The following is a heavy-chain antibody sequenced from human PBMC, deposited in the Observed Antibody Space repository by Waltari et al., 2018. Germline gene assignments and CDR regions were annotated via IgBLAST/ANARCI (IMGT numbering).Heavy chain of an antibody. CDR2: INSDGSST. J-gene: IGHJ4*02. CDR3: ASYGDYVLPNY. Sequence: EVQLVESGGGLVQPGRSLRLSCAASAFTFSSYWMHWVRQAPGKGLVWVSRINSDGSSTSYADSVKGRFTISRDNAKNTLYLQMNSLRAEDTAVYYCASYGDYVLPNYWGQGTLVTVSS. D-gene: IGHD4-17*01. CDR1: AFTFSSYW. V-gene: IGHV3-74*01.